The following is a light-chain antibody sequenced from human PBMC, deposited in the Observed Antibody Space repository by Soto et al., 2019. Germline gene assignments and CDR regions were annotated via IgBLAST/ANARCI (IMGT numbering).Light chain of an antibody. V-gene: IGKV3-11*01. Sequence: EVVLTQSPGTLSLSPGERATLSCRASQSVSTSLAWYQQKPGQAPRLLIYDASNRAPGIPARFSGSRSGTDFTLSTSSLEPEDFAFYYCQQRNNWPPYTFGQGTKLEIK. CDR1: QSVSTS. J-gene: IGKJ2*01. CDR2: DAS. CDR3: QQRNNWPPYT.